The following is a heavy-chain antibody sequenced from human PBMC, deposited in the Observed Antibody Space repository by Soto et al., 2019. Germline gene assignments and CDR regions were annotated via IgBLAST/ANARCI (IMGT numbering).Heavy chain of an antibody. D-gene: IGHD2-2*01. CDR1: GFTFSGSA. Sequence: GGSLRLSCAASGFTFSGSAMHWVRQASGKGLEWVGRIRSKANSYATAYAASVKGRFTISRDDSKNTAYLQMNSLKTEDTAVYYCTRQLIGYCSSTSCYEFDYWGQGTLVTVSS. J-gene: IGHJ4*02. V-gene: IGHV3-73*01. CDR2: IRSKANSYAT. CDR3: TRQLIGYCSSTSCYEFDY.